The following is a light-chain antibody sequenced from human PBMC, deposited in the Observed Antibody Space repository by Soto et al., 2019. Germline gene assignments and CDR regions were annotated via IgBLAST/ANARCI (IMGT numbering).Light chain of an antibody. CDR2: GAS. CDR1: QSVSSN. V-gene: IGKV3-15*01. Sequence: EIVMTQSPATLSVSPRERATLSCRASQSVSSNLAWYQQKPGQAPRLLIYGASTRATGIPARFSGSGSGTEFTLTISSLQSEDFAVYYCQQYNNWPLWTFGQGTKVDIK. J-gene: IGKJ1*01. CDR3: QQYNNWPLWT.